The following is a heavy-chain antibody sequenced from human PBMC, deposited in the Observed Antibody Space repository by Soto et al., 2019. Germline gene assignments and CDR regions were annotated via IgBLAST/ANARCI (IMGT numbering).Heavy chain of an antibody. D-gene: IGHD6-13*01. V-gene: IGHV3-48*01. CDR3: ARELAGGIPDY. CDR2: ISRSTI. CDR1: EVTSISFS. J-gene: IGHJ4*02. Sequence: RHSCVVSEVTSISFSMNRIRQAPGKGLEWASYISRSTIYYADSVKGRFTISRDNAENSLYLQMNSLRAEDMAVYYCARELAGGIPDYWGQGTRVTVSS.